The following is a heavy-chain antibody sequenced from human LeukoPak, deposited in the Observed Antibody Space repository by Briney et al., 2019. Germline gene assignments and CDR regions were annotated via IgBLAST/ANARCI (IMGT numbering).Heavy chain of an antibody. V-gene: IGHV3-48*04. CDR1: GFTFRSYS. J-gene: IGHJ5*02. CDR2: ISSSSSTI. CDR3: ARDQRAAYSYGGRWFDP. Sequence: GGSLRLSCAASGFTFRSYSMNWVRQAPGKGLEWVSYISSSSSTIYYADSVKGRFTISRDNAKNSLYLQMNSLRAEDTAIYYCARDQRAAYSYGGRWFDPWGQGTLVTVSS. D-gene: IGHD5-18*01.